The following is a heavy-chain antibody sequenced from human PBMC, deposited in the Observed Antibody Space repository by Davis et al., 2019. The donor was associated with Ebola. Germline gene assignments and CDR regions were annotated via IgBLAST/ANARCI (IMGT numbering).Heavy chain of an antibody. CDR3: ARETGGKRWLVPHENRFDY. CDR2: IYYSGST. V-gene: IGHV4-59*12. J-gene: IGHJ6*04. CDR1: GASISSYY. Sequence: MPSETLSLTCSVSGASISSYYWSWIRQPPGKGLEWIGYIYYSGSTNYNPSLKSRVTISVDTSKNQFSLQLNSVTPDDTAVYFCARETGGKRWLVPHENRFDYWGKGTTVTVSS. D-gene: IGHD6-19*01.